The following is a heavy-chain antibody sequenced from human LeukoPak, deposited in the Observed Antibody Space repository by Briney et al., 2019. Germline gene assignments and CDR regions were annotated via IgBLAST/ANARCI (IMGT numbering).Heavy chain of an antibody. V-gene: IGHV3-23*01. J-gene: IGHJ4*02. CDR2: ITTSDGNT. CDR3: ARDGDSSGYGY. CDR1: GFTFSSYT. D-gene: IGHD3-22*01. Sequence: GGSLRLSCAASGFTFSSYTMSWVRQAPGKGLEWVSTITTSDGNTYYADSVKGRFTVSRDNSKNSLYLQMNSLRAEDTAVYYCARDGDSSGYGYWGQGTLVTVSS.